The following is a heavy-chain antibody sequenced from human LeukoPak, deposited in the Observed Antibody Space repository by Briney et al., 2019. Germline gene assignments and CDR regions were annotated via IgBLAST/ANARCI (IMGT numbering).Heavy chain of an antibody. CDR2: IKSKTDGGTT. Sequence: KSGGSLRLSCAASGFIFSNAWMSWVRQAPGKGLEWVGRIKSKTDGGTTDYAAPVKGRFTISRDDSKNTLYLQMNSLTTEDTAVYYCTSMYYDFWSGYHLPDYWGQGTLITVSS. D-gene: IGHD3-3*01. CDR3: TSMYYDFWSGYHLPDY. CDR1: GFIFSNAW. J-gene: IGHJ4*02. V-gene: IGHV3-15*01.